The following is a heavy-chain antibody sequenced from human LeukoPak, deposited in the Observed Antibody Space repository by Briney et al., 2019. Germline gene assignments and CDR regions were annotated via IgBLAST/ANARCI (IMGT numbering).Heavy chain of an antibody. CDR1: GFTFSSYE. CDR2: ISSSGSTI. V-gene: IGHV3-48*03. J-gene: IGHJ4*02. Sequence: GGSLRLSCAASGFTFSSYEMNWVRQAPGKGLEWVSYISSSGSTIHYAGSVKGRFTISRDNAKNSLYLQMNSLRAEDTAVYYCAREDYDSSDPLDYWGQGTLVTVSS. CDR3: AREDYDSSDPLDY. D-gene: IGHD3-22*01.